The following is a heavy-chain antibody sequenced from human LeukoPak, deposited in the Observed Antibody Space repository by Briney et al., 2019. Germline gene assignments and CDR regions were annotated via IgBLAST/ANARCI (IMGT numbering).Heavy chain of an antibody. Sequence: GGSLRLSCAASGFTFSSYWMSWVRQAPGKGLEWVANIKQDGSEKYYVDSVKGRFTISRDNAKNSLYLQMNSLRAEDTAVYYCARDVGGIGDAFDIWGQGTMVTVSS. CDR1: GFTFSSYW. V-gene: IGHV3-7*01. J-gene: IGHJ3*02. CDR3: ARDVGGIGDAFDI. D-gene: IGHD3-10*01. CDR2: IKQDGSEK.